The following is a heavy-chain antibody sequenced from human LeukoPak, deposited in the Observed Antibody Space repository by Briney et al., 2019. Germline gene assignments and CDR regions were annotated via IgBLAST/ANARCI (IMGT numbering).Heavy chain of an antibody. CDR1: GYTFTSYD. CDR2: MSPNSGNT. D-gene: IGHD3-10*01. J-gene: IGHJ4*02. CDR3: ARGPLWFGEYYFDY. Sequence: ASVKVSCKASGYTFTSYDINWVRQATGQGLEWMGWMSPNSGNTGYAQKFQGRVTITRNTSISTAYMELSSLRSEDTAVYYCARGPLWFGEYYFDYWGQGTLVTVPS. V-gene: IGHV1-8*03.